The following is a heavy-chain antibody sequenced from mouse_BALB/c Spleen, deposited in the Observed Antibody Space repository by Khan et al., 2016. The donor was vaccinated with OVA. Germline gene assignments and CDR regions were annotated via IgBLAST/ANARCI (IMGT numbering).Heavy chain of an antibody. CDR3: TRHGYVAWFTY. CDR2: VDPFSGGT. Sequence: IQLVQSGPELMKPGASVKISCKASGYSFTTYYLHWVMQSHGESLEWIGYVDPFSGGTTYNQKFKGKATLTVDKSSTTAYMHLSNLTSEDSAVYFCTRHGYVAWFTYWGQVTLVTVSA. J-gene: IGHJ3*01. CDR1: GYSFTTYY. D-gene: IGHD2-2*01. V-gene: IGHV1S135*01.